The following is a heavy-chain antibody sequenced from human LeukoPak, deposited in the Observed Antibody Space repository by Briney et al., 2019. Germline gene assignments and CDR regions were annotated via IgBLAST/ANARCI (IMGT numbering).Heavy chain of an antibody. CDR3: ARHCSGSGSSPAFDS. J-gene: IGHJ3*02. V-gene: IGHV5-51*01. D-gene: IGHD3-10*01. CDR2: IYSGYSET. CDR1: GYSLTRYL. Sequence: GESLKISCKGSGYSLTRYLIARVRQIPGKGPEWMGIIYSGYSETKYSPSCQGPVTIPPDQSLRTADPPYSRLKSPDTASEFCARHCSGSGSSPAFDSWGQGTMVTVSS.